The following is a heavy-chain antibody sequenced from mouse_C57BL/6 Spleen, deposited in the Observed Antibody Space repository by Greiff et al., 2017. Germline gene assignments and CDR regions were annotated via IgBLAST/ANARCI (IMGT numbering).Heavy chain of an antibody. Sequence: EVHLVESGGGLVKPGGSLKLSCAASGFTFSDYGMHWVRQAPEKGLEWVAYISSGSSTIYYADTVKGRFTISRDNAKNTLFLQMTSLRSEDTAMYYCARNYDYDEYNYAMDYWGQGTSVTVSS. CDR3: ARNYDYDEYNYAMDY. CDR1: GFTFSDYG. J-gene: IGHJ4*01. D-gene: IGHD2-4*01. CDR2: ISSGSSTI. V-gene: IGHV5-17*01.